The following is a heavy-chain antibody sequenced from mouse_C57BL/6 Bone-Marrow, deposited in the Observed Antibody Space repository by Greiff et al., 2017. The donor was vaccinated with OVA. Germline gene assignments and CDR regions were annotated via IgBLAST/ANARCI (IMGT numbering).Heavy chain of an antibody. CDR2: IYPGNSDT. D-gene: IGHD1-1*01. J-gene: IGHJ1*03. V-gene: IGHV1-5*01. Sequence: EVQLQQSGTVLARPGASVKMSCKTSGYTFTSFWMHWVKQRPGQGLEWIGAIYPGNSDTSYNQKFKGKAKLTAVPSASTAYMELSSLTNEDAAVYYCTINPSYYYGSSYWYFDVWGTGTTVTVSS. CDR1: GYTFTSFW. CDR3: TINPSYYYGSSYWYFDV.